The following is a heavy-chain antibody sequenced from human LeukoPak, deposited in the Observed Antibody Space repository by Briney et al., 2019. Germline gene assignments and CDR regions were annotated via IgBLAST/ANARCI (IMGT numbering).Heavy chain of an antibody. CDR1: GFTFSSYS. J-gene: IGHJ4*02. CDR2: ISSSSSYI. D-gene: IGHD5-18*01. V-gene: IGHV3-21*01. Sequence: GGSLRLSCAASGFTFSSYSMNWVRQAPGKGLEWVSSISSSSSYIYYADSVKGRFTIPRDNAKNSLYLQMNSLRADDTAVYYCARDLSGYSHCYEYWGQGTLVTVSS. CDR3: ARDLSGYSHCYEY.